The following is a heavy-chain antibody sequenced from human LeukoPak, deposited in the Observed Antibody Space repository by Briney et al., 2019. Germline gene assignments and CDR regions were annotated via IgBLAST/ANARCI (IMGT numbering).Heavy chain of an antibody. D-gene: IGHD6-19*01. V-gene: IGHV3-30-3*01. CDR2: ISYDGSNK. CDR1: GFTFSSYA. J-gene: IGHJ6*02. CDR3: ARISSGSYYYAMDV. Sequence: PGRSLRLSCAASGFTFSSYAMHWVRQAPGKGLEWVAVISYDGSNKYYADSVKGRFSISRDNSKNTLYLQMNSLRAEDTAVYYCARISSGSYYYAMDVWGQGTTVTVSS.